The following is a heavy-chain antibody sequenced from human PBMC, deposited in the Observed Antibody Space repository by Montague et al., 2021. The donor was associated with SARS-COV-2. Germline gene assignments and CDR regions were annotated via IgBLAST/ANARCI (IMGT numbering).Heavy chain of an antibody. J-gene: IGHJ3*02. CDR1: GGSISSYY. V-gene: IGHV4-59*08. CDR3: ARRGLGYCSSTSCQNAFDI. D-gene: IGHD2-2*01. Sequence: SETLFLTCTVSGGSISSYYWSWIRQPPGKGLEWIGYIYYSGSTNYNPSLKSRVTISVDTSKNQFSLKLSSVTAADTAVYYCARRGLGYCSSTSCQNAFDIWGQGTMVTVSS. CDR2: IYYSGST.